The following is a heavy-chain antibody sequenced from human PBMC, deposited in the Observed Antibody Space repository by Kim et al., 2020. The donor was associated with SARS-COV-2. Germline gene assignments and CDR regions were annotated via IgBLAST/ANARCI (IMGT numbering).Heavy chain of an antibody. CDR2: IYYSGNT. V-gene: IGHV4-59*01. Sequence: SETLSLTCAVYGASISNYYWSWIRQPPGKGLEWIGYIYYSGNTNYNPSLKSRVTMSVDTSNNQFSLKLSSVTAADTAVYFCARASGYCSGGICYRPFDYWGQGTLVTVSS. CDR1: GASISNYY. D-gene: IGHD2-15*01. J-gene: IGHJ4*02. CDR3: ARASGYCSGGICYRPFDY.